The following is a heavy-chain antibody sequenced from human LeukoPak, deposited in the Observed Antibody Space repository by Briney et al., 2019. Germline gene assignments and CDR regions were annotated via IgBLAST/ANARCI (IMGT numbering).Heavy chain of an antibody. Sequence: GGSLRLSCAASGFTVSSNYMSWVRQAPGKGLEWVSVIYSGGSTYYADSVKGRFTISRDNSKNTLYLQMNSLRVEDTAVYYCAREGNLITFGGVIVYDAFDIWGQGTMVTVSS. CDR2: IYSGGST. CDR1: GFTVSSNY. V-gene: IGHV3-53*01. CDR3: AREGNLITFGGVIVYDAFDI. D-gene: IGHD3-16*02. J-gene: IGHJ3*02.